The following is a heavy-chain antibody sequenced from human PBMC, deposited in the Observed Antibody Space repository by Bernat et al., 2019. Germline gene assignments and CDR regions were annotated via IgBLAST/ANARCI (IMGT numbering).Heavy chain of an antibody. J-gene: IGHJ4*02. D-gene: IGHD3-10*01. V-gene: IGHV3-74*01. Sequence: EVQLVESGGGLVQPGGSLRLSCAVSGLTSNGLNILWVRQVPGKGLAWVSRVGTDDYITYADSVKGRFTISRVNAENTVYLQMNRLRAEDTAVYYCWGSRSSMGFDHWGQGTLVTVST. CDR1: GLTSNGLN. CDR3: WGSRSSMGFDH. CDR2: VGTDDYI.